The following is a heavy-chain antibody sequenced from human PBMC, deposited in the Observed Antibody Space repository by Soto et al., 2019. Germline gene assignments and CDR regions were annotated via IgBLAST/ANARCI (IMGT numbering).Heavy chain of an antibody. D-gene: IGHD3-22*01. CDR3: ASGRYHASGYFDC. J-gene: IGHJ4*02. V-gene: IGHV1-8*01. CDR1: GYTFTSYG. CDR2: ITPFNGNP. Sequence: ASVKLSWKASGYTFTSYGINWVRQATGQGLEWMGWITPFNGNPKYAQKFPDRVTFTGXTXXNXXXMXLXXLRXDXTALFYCASGRYHASGYFDCWGQGTLDTVSS.